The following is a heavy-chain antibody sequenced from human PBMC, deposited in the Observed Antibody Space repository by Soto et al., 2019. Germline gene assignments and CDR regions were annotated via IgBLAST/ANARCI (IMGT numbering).Heavy chain of an antibody. J-gene: IGHJ6*02. CDR3: TTPSYYYGSGSYDYYYGMDV. CDR2: IKSKTDGGTT. D-gene: IGHD3-10*01. Sequence: EVQLVESGGGLVKPGGSLRLSCAASGFTFSNAWMSWVRQAPGKGLEWVGRIKSKTDGGTTDYAAPVKGRFTISRDDSKNTLYLQMNSLKTEDKAVYYCTTPSYYYGSGSYDYYYGMDVWGQGTTVTVSS. V-gene: IGHV3-15*01. CDR1: GFTFSNAW.